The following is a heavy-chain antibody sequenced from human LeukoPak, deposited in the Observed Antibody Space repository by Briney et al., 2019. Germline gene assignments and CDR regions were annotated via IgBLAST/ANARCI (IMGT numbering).Heavy chain of an antibody. Sequence: GXXLXLSCAASGFTFSSYAMSWVRQAPGKGLEWVSAISGSGGSTYYADSVKRRFTISRDNSKNTLYLQMNSLRAEDTAVYYCANILGGKRWLQPFDYWGQGTLVTVSS. V-gene: IGHV3-23*01. CDR2: ISGSGGST. CDR1: GFTFSSYA. D-gene: IGHD5-24*01. CDR3: ANILGGKRWLQPFDY. J-gene: IGHJ4*02.